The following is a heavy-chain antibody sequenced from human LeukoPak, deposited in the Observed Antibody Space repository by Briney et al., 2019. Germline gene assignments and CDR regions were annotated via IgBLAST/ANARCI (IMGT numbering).Heavy chain of an antibody. CDR2: IYYSGYT. CDR1: GGSTTSYY. V-gene: IGHV4-59*01. CDR3: ARDKDTALLFRAFAI. D-gene: IGHD5-18*01. Sequence: PSETLSLTCTVSGGSTTSYYWSWIRQPPGKGLEWIGYIYYSGYTNYNPSLKSRVTMSVDTSKNQFSLKLSSVTAADTAVYYCARDKDTALLFRAFAIWGQGTMVTVSS. J-gene: IGHJ3*02.